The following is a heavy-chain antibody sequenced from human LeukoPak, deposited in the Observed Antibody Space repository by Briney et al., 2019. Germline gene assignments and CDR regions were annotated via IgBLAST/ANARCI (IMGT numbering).Heavy chain of an antibody. D-gene: IGHD3-10*01. Sequence: SGGSLRLSCAASGFTFSSYAMHWVRQAPGKGLEWVAVISHDGSNKYFADSVKGRFTISRDNSKNTLYLQMNSLRVDDTAVYYCVPPDFVYGLVYWGQGTLVTVSS. CDR2: ISHDGSNK. J-gene: IGHJ4*02. CDR1: GFTFSSYA. CDR3: VPPDFVYGLVY. V-gene: IGHV3-30*04.